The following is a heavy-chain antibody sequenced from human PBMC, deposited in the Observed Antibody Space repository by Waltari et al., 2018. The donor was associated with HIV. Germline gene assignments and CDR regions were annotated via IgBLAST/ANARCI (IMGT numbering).Heavy chain of an antibody. D-gene: IGHD3-22*01. V-gene: IGHV1-69*12. CDR1: GGTFSSYA. CDR2: IIPIFGTA. Sequence: QVQLVQSGAEVKKPGSSVKVSCKASGGTFSSYAISWVRQAPGQGLEWMGGIIPIFGTANYAQKFQGRVTITADESTAYMELSSLRSEDTAVYYCARVPYDSSGYYVRYFDYWGQGTLVTVSS. J-gene: IGHJ4*02. CDR3: ARVPYDSSGYYVRYFDY.